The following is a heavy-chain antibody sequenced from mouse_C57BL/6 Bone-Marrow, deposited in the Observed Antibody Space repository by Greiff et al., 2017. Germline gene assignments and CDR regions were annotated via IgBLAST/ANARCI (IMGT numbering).Heavy chain of an antibody. D-gene: IGHD2-2*01. CDR3: EREGHMVTTFYLDY. J-gene: IGHJ2*01. CDR2: IDPSGSYT. Sequence: QVQLQQSGAELVKPGASVKLSCKASGYTFTSYWMQWVKQRPGQGLEWIGEIDPSGSYTNYNQKFKGKATLTVDTSSSTAYMQLSSLTSEDSAVYDSEREGHMVTTFYLDYWGQGTTLTVSS. V-gene: IGHV1-50*01. CDR1: GYTFTSYW.